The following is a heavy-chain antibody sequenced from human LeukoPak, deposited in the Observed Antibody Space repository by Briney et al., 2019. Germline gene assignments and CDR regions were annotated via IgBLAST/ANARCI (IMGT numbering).Heavy chain of an antibody. Sequence: GGSLRLSXAPSGFTFDNFAMTWVRQAPGKGLEWVSEITGSGGSTYYADSVEGRFTISRGNSKNTLYLQMNSLRAEDTAIYYCARELFDFDYWGQGTLVTVSS. CDR2: ITGSGGST. CDR3: ARELFDFDY. CDR1: GFTFDNFA. J-gene: IGHJ4*02. V-gene: IGHV3-23*01. D-gene: IGHD3-10*01.